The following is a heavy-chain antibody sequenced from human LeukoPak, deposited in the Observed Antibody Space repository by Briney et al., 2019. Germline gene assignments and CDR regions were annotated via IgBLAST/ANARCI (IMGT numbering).Heavy chain of an antibody. J-gene: IGHJ3*02. V-gene: IGHV4-30-2*01. CDR3: ARDLGISYYDSSGSSQSAFDI. D-gene: IGHD3-22*01. Sequence: SETLSLTCAVSGGSISSGGYSWSWIRQPPGKGLEWIVYISHSGGTSYNPSLQSRVTISVDRSQNQFSLNLRSVTAADTAVYYCARDLGISYYDSSGSSQSAFDIWGQGTMVTVSS. CDR2: ISHSGGT. CDR1: GGSISSGGYS.